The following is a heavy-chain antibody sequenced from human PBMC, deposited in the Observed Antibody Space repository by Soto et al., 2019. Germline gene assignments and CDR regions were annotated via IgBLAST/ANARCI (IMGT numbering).Heavy chain of an antibody. CDR1: GGSISSYY. Sequence: SETLSLTCTVSGGSISSYYWSWIRQPPGKGLEWIGYIYYSGSTNYNPSLKSRVTISVDTSKNQFSLKLSSVTAADTAVYYCARQSGYCSGGSCYGPGWFDPWGQGTLVTV. V-gene: IGHV4-59*08. D-gene: IGHD2-15*01. CDR3: ARQSGYCSGGSCYGPGWFDP. J-gene: IGHJ5*02. CDR2: IYYSGST.